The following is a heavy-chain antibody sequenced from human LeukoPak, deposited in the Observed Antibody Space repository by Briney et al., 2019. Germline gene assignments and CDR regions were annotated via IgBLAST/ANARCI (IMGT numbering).Heavy chain of an antibody. D-gene: IGHD3-9*01. CDR3: TRGVLRYSY. Sequence: GGALRLSCTASGFTFGDYAMRWFRQPPGKGLEWVGFIRSKAYGGTTEYAESVKGRFTISRDDSKSIAYLQMNSLKTEDTAVYYCTRGVLRYSYWGQGTLVTVSS. CDR2: IRSKAYGGTT. J-gene: IGHJ4*02. V-gene: IGHV3-49*03. CDR1: GFTFGDYA.